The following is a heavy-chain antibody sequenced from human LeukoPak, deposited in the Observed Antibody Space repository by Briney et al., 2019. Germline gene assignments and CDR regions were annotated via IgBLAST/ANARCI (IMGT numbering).Heavy chain of an antibody. CDR1: GVSISSSSYY. V-gene: IGHV4-39*07. CDR3: ARPAAVNNWFDP. Sequence: PSETLSLTCTVSGVSISSSSYYWGWIRQPPGKGLEWIGSIYYSGSTYYNPSLKSRVTISVDTSKNQFSLKLSSVTAADTAVYYCARPAAVNNWFDPWGQGTLVTVSS. CDR2: IYYSGST. D-gene: IGHD6-13*01. J-gene: IGHJ5*02.